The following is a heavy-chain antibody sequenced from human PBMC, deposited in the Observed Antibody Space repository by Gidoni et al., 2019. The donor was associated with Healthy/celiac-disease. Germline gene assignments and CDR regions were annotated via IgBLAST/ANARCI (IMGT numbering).Heavy chain of an antibody. Sequence: QVQLQQWGAGLLKPSETLSLTCAVYGGSFSGYYWSWIRQPPGKGLEWIGEINHSGSTNYNPSLKSRVTISVDTSKNQFSLKLSSVTAADTAVYYCARGIRVAGYYGSGSYLGYGMDVWGQGTTVTVSS. CDR1: GGSFSGYY. J-gene: IGHJ6*02. CDR2: INHSGST. CDR3: ARGIRVAGYYGSGSYLGYGMDV. D-gene: IGHD3-10*01. V-gene: IGHV4-34*01.